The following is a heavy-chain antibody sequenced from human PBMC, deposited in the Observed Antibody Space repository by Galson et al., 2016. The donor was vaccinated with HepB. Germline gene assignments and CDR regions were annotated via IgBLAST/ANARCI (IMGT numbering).Heavy chain of an antibody. D-gene: IGHD3-10*01. J-gene: IGHJ6*02. CDR2: INAANGNT. V-gene: IGHV1-3*01. CDR3: AKNAVRGINAYYHGMDV. CDR1: GYTFTNYA. Sequence: SVKVSCKASGYTFTNYAMHWVRQAPGQRLEWMGWINAANGNTKYSQNFQGRVTITRDTSATTAYMELSSLRSEDTAVYYCAKNAVRGINAYYHGMDVWGQGTTVTASS.